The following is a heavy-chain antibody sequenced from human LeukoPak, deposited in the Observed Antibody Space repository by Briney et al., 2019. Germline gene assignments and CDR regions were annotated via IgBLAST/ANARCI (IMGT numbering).Heavy chain of an antibody. CDR1: GFSFNNAC. D-gene: IGHD6-19*01. CDR3: TTDLALYRSAPYI. CDR2: IKSKTDGGTT. Sequence: SGGSLRLSWAASGFSFNNACMGWVRQAPGKGLEWVGRIKSKTDGGTTDYAAPVKGRFTISRDDSKNTLYLQMNSLKTEDTAVYYCTTDLALYRSAPYIWGQGTLVTVSS. V-gene: IGHV3-15*01. J-gene: IGHJ4*02.